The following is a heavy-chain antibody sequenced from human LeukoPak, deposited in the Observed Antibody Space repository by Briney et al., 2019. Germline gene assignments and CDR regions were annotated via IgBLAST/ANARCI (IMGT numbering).Heavy chain of an antibody. V-gene: IGHV3-30*18. CDR1: GFIFSDYG. CDR3: AKTGMLRRVGYLDV. D-gene: IGHD1-1*01. Sequence: GGSLRLSCVAPGFIFSDYGIQWVRQAPGKGLEWVAVIAYDGNNTYYGDSVRGRFTISRDNSKKMVYLEMNSLRVEDTAVYYCAKTGMLRRVGYLDVWGKGTAVIVSS. J-gene: IGHJ6*04. CDR2: IAYDGNNT.